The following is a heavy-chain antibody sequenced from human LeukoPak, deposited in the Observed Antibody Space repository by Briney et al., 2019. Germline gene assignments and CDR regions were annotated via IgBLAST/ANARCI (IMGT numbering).Heavy chain of an antibody. J-gene: IGHJ4*02. V-gene: IGHV4-31*03. CDR3: AREDYVWRSYRYFDY. CDR1: GGSISSGSYY. Sequence: SETLSLTCTISGGSISSGSYYWGWIRQHPGKGLEWPGYIYYSGTTYYNPSLKSRITMSIDTSKNQFSLKLSSVTAADTAVYYCAREDYVWRSYRYFDYWGQGTLVTVSS. CDR2: IYYSGTT. D-gene: IGHD3-16*02.